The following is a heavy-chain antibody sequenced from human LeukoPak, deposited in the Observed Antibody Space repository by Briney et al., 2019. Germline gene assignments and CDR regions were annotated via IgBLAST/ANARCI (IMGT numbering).Heavy chain of an antibody. CDR2: IYYSGST. Sequence: KPSETLSLTCTVSGGSISSSSYYWGWIRQPPGKGLEWIGSIYYSGSTYYNPSLKSRVTISVDTSKNQFSLKLSSVTATDTAVYYCARRKTTMIVVVIHPFDYRGQGTLVTVSS. CDR1: GGSISSSSYY. CDR3: ARRKTTMIVVVIHPFDY. J-gene: IGHJ4*02. V-gene: IGHV4-39*01. D-gene: IGHD3-22*01.